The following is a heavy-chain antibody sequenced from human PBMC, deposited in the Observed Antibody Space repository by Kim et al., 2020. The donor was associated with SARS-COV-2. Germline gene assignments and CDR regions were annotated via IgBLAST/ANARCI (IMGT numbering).Heavy chain of an antibody. D-gene: IGHD6-25*01. CDR2: VHTSGNN. Sequence: SETLSLICTVSDGSISRYYWSWIRQPPGRGLEWIGRVHTSGNNVYNPSLKTRLTMSIDTSKNQFSLKLSSVTAADTAVYYCAKGSSAEEDAFDIWGQGSMVIVSS. CDR1: DGSISRYY. V-gene: IGHV4-4*07. CDR3: AKGSSAEEDAFDI. J-gene: IGHJ3*02.